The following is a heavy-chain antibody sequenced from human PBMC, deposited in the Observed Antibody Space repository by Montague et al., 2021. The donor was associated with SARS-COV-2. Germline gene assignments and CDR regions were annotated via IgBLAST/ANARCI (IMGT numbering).Heavy chain of an antibody. CDR2: VYHRGST. CDR3: SRIAFAVLPH. CDR1: GGSFSTYY. J-gene: IGHJ4*02. Sequence: SETLSLTCAVYGGSFSTYYWSWIRQPPGKGLEWIGDVYHRGSTNYNPSLKSRVTISVDTSKNQFSLRLRSVTPEDTAVYYCSRIAFAVLPHWSQGTLVTVSS. D-gene: IGHD3-16*01. V-gene: IGHV4-34*01.